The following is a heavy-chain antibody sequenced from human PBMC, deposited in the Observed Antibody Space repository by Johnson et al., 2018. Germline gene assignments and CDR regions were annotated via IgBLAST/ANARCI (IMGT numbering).Heavy chain of an antibody. CDR2: IYSGGGAT. J-gene: IGHJ6*03. V-gene: IGHV3-53*01. CDR1: GFTVSSNY. CDR3: AGDYHRDV. Sequence: VQLVQSGGGLIQPGGSXRLSCAASGFTVSSNYMNWVRQAPGKGLEWVSVIYSGGGATYYADTLKGRFPIARDNSKNTVYLQMNSLSVGDTAVYYCAGDYHRDVWGKGTTVTVSS.